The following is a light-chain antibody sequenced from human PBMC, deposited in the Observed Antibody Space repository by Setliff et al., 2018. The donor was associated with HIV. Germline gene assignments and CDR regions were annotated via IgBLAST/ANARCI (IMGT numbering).Light chain of an antibody. V-gene: IGLV2-14*03. CDR1: SSDVGGFNF. Sequence: QSALTQPASMSGSPGQSITVSCTGTSSDVGGFNFVSWYQQHPGKAPRLMIYDVSHRPSGVSDRFSGSKSGNTASLTISGLQAEDEGDYYCSSYTSDSSLVFGTGTKVTVL. CDR2: DVS. CDR3: SSYTSDSSLV. J-gene: IGLJ1*01.